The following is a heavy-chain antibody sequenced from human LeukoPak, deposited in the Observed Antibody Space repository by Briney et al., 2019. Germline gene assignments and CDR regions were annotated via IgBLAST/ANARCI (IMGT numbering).Heavy chain of an antibody. CDR2: IIPILGIA. J-gene: IGHJ3*02. CDR3: ARVKTGDGGEDAFDI. CDR1: GGTFSSYA. Sequence: SVKVSCKASGGTFSSYAISWVRQAPGQGLEWMGRIIPILGIANYAQKFQGRVTITADKSTSTAYMELSSLRSEDTAVYYCARVKTGDGGEDAFDIWGQGTMVTVSS. V-gene: IGHV1-69*04. D-gene: IGHD7-27*01.